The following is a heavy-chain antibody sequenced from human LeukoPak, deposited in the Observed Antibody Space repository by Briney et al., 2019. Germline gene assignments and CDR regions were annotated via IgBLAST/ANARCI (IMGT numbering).Heavy chain of an antibody. CDR1: GGSLNGYY. J-gene: IGHJ5*02. V-gene: IGHV4-59*01. D-gene: IGHD4-17*01. CDR2: ISDSGST. Sequence: SETLSLPCTVSGGSLNGYYWTWLRQPPGKGLEWIGYISDSGSTNYHPPLNSRVTIPVNSYNTEFSLPLDSLTASDTAVYLCSRVFRGAVTSNGFDPWGQGTLVTVSS. CDR3: SRVFRGAVTSNGFDP.